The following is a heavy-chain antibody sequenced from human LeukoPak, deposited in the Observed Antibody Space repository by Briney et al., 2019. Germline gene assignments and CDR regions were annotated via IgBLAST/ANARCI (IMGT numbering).Heavy chain of an antibody. CDR2: ISYDGSNT. Sequence: GGSLRLSCAASGFTFSNYGMHWVRQAPGKGLEWVADISYDGSNTYYADSVKGRFTISRDNSKNTLYLQMNSLRAEDTALYYCARDRNYYDSSALKYWGQGTLVTVSS. J-gene: IGHJ4*02. V-gene: IGHV3-30*03. CDR1: GFTFSNYG. D-gene: IGHD3-22*01. CDR3: ARDRNYYDSSALKY.